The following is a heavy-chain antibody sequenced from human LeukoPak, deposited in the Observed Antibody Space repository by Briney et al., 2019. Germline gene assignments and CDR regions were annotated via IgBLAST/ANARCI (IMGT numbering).Heavy chain of an antibody. J-gene: IGHJ4*02. CDR1: GDSFSGYY. Sequence: SETLSLTCAVYGDSFSGYYWSWIRQPPGKGLEWIASIYQSGSTYYNPSLKTRVTVSIDTSKNQFSLKLSSVTAADTAVYYCATTLRTYYYESNGYYPLDYWGQGTLVTVSS. CDR2: IYQSGST. D-gene: IGHD3-22*01. V-gene: IGHV4-38-2*01. CDR3: ATTLRTYYYESNGYYPLDY.